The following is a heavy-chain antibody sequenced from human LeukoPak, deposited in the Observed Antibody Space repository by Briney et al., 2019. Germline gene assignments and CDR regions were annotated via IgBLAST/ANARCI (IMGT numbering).Heavy chain of an antibody. CDR2: ISWDGGST. Sequence: GGSLRLSCAASGFTFDDYAMHWVRQAPGKGLEWVSLISWDGGSTYYADSVKGRFTISRDNAKNSLYLQMNSLRAEDTAVYYFAELGITMIGGVWGKGTTVTISS. D-gene: IGHD3-10*02. CDR3: AELGITMIGGV. V-gene: IGHV3-43D*03. CDR1: GFTFDDYA. J-gene: IGHJ6*04.